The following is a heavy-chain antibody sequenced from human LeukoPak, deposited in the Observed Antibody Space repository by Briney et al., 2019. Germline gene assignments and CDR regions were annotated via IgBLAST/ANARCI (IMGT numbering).Heavy chain of an antibody. D-gene: IGHD3-10*01. J-gene: IGHJ4*02. CDR2: INHSGST. V-gene: IGHV4-34*01. CDR1: GGSFSGYY. CDR3: ARSVWGSGSYSGSDY. Sequence: PSETLSLTCAVYGGSFSGYYWSWIRQPPGKGLEWIGEINHSGSTNYNPSLKSRVTISVDTSKNQFSLKLSSVTAADTAVYYCARSVWGSGSYSGSDYWGQGTLVTASS.